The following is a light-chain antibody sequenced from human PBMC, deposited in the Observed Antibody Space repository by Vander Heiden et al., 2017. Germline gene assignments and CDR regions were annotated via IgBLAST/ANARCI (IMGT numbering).Light chain of an antibody. CDR1: PSNIGPNT. V-gene: IGLV1-44*01. CDR3: ASWDDSLSAYV. Sequence: QCALTQLPPASRTPGQSVSLSRSRSPSNIGPNTVNWYQQFPGTAPNLLIYRNDQWPSGVPDRISGSKSGTSASLAISDLQSEDEADYYCASWDDSLSAYVFGTGTKVIVL. CDR2: RND. J-gene: IGLJ1*01.